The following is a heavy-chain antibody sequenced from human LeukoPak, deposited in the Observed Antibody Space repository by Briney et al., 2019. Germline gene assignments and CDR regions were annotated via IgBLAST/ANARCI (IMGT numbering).Heavy chain of an antibody. CDR3: ARSASYSNYSYY. D-gene: IGHD4-11*01. J-gene: IGHJ4*02. V-gene: IGHV4-34*01. CDR1: GGSFSGYY. Sequence: SETLSLXCAVYGGSFSGYYWRWIRQPPGKGLEWIGEINHSGSTNYNPSLKSRVTISVDTSKNQFSLKLSSVTAADTAVYYCARSASYSNYSYYWGQGTLVTVSS. CDR2: INHSGST.